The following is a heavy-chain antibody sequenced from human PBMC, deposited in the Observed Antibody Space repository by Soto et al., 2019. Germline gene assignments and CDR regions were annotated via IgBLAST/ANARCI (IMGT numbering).Heavy chain of an antibody. CDR2: IIPIFGTA. CDR1: GGTFSSYA. Sequence: GASVKDSCKASGGTFSSYAISWVRQAPGQGLEWMGGIIPIFGTANYAQKFQGRVTITADESTSTAYMELSSLRSEDTAVYYCAREVEAARPPYYYYGMDVWGQGTTVTVSS. V-gene: IGHV1-69*13. CDR3: AREVEAARPPYYYYGMDV. D-gene: IGHD6-6*01. J-gene: IGHJ6*02.